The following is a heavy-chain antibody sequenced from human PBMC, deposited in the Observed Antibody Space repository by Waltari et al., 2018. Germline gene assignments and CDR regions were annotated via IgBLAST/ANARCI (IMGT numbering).Heavy chain of an antibody. V-gene: IGHV4-34*01. CDR3: ARGYSSSGRIYYFDY. CDR2: INHSGST. CDR1: GGSFSGYY. Sequence: QVQLQQWGAGLLKPSETLSLTCAVYGGSFSGYYWSWIRQPPGKGLEWIGEINHSGSTNYNPSLKSRVTISVDTSKNQFARKLSSVTAADTAVYYCARGYSSSGRIYYFDYWGQGTLVTVSS. D-gene: IGHD6-6*01. J-gene: IGHJ4*02.